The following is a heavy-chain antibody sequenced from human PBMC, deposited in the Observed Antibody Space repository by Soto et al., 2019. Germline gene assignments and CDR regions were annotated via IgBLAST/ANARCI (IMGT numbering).Heavy chain of an antibody. CDR2: IYYSGST. D-gene: IGHD5-18*01. J-gene: IGHJ4*02. CDR3: ARDSYSLADY. Sequence: HSETLSLTCTVSGGSISSGGYYWSWIRQHPGKGLEWIGYIYYSGSTYYNPSLKSRVTISVDTSKNQFSLKLSSVTAADTAVYYCARDSYSLADYWGQGTLVTVSS. CDR1: GGSISSGGYY. V-gene: IGHV4-31*03.